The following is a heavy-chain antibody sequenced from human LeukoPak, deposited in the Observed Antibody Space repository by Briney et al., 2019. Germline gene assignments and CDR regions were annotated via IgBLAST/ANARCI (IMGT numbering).Heavy chain of an antibody. V-gene: IGHV5-51*01. D-gene: IGHD2-2*01. Sequence: GESLKISCKGSGYSFTSYWIGWVRQMPGKGLEWMGIIYPGDSDTRYSPSSQGQVTISADKSISTTYLQWSSLKASDTAMYYCARGTSYPYDALDIWGQGTMVTVSS. CDR1: GYSFTSYW. CDR3: ARGTSYPYDALDI. CDR2: IYPGDSDT. J-gene: IGHJ3*02.